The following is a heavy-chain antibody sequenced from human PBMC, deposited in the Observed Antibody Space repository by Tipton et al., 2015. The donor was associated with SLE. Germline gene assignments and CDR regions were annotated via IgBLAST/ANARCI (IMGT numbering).Heavy chain of an antibody. CDR3: AREYSSGWYLYNWFDP. CDR1: GYTFTSYG. CDR2: ISAYNGNT. V-gene: IGHV1-18*01. Sequence: QSGAEVKKPGASVKVSCKASGYTFTSYGISWVRQAPGQGLEWMGWISAYNGNTNYAQKLQGRVTMTTDTSTSTAYMELRSLRSDDTAVYYCAREYSSGWYLYNWFDPWGQGTLVTVSS. J-gene: IGHJ5*02. D-gene: IGHD6-19*01.